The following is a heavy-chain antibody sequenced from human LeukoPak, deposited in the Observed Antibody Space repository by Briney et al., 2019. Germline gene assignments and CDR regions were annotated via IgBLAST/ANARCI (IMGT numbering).Heavy chain of an antibody. CDR1: GFTFSSYS. CDR3: AKGYSGSYFDY. Sequence: PGGSLRLSCAASGFTFSSYSMNWVRQAPGKGLEWVSYISSSSGTIYYADSVKGRFTISRDNAKNSLYLQMNSLGAEDTAVYYCAKGYSGSYFDYWGQGTLVTVSS. CDR2: ISSSSGTI. J-gene: IGHJ4*02. D-gene: IGHD1-26*01. V-gene: IGHV3-48*01.